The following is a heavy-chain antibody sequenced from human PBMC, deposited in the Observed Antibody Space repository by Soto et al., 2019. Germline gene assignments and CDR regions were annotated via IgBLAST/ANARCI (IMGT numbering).Heavy chain of an antibody. CDR2: ISGSGGST. V-gene: IGHV3-23*01. J-gene: IGHJ6*02. CDR1: GFTFSSYA. CDR3: AKAYYDILTGYYDYYYYYGMDV. Sequence: PGGSLRLSCAASGFTFSSYAMSWVRQAPGKWLEWVSAISGSGGSTYYADSVKGRFTISRDNSKNTLYLQMNSLRAEDTAVYYCAKAYYDILTGYYDYYYYYGMDVWGQGTTVTVSS. D-gene: IGHD3-9*01.